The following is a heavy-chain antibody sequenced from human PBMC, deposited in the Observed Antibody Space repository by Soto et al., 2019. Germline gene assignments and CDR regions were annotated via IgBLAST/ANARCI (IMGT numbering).Heavy chain of an antibody. CDR3: AHRALYSGSYWDGGYFDY. J-gene: IGHJ4*02. CDR1: GFSLSNSGMC. Sequence: ASGPTLVNPTQTLTLTFTFSGFSLSNSGMCVSWIRQSPGKALEWLARIDWDGDKYYSTSLKTRLTISKDTSKNQVVLTMTNMDPVDTATYYCAHRALYSGSYWDGGYFDYWGQGTLVTVSS. CDR2: IDWDGDK. V-gene: IGHV2-70*12. D-gene: IGHD1-26*01.